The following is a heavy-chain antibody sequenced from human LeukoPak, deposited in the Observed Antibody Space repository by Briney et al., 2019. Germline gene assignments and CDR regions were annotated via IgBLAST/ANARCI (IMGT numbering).Heavy chain of an antibody. D-gene: IGHD3-22*01. CDR1: GFTFSSYS. CDR2: ISSSSSYI. J-gene: IGHJ4*02. CDR3: ARDMRVAYYYDSSGSLDY. V-gene: IGHV3-21*01. Sequence: GGSLRLSCAASGFTFSSYSMNWVRQAPGKGLEWVPSISSSSSYIYYADSVKGRFTISRDNAKNSLYLQMNSLRAEDTAVYYCARDMRVAYYYDSSGSLDYWGQGTLVTVSS.